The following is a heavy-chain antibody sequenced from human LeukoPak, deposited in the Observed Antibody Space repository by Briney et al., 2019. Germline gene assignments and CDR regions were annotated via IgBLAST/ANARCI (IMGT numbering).Heavy chain of an antibody. J-gene: IGHJ4*02. CDR2: IYYSGSA. CDR3: ARGSYYGFSGDS. CDR1: GGAIGSDGYY. V-gene: IGHV4-31*03. D-gene: IGHD3-10*01. Sequence: PSQTLSLTCSVSGGAIGSDGYYWNWIRQHPGKGLEWIGYIYYSGSASYNPSLKSRVTISVDTSKNQISLRLSSVTAADTAVYYCARGSYYGFSGDSWGQGSLVTVSS.